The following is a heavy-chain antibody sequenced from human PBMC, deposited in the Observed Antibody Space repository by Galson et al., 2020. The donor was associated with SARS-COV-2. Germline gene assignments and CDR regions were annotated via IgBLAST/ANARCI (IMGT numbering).Heavy chain of an antibody. J-gene: IGHJ4*02. CDR2: ISAYNGNT. CDR1: GYTFTSYG. Sequence: ASVKVSCKASGYTFTSYGISWVRQAPGQGLEWMGWISAYNGNTNYAQKLQGRVTMNTDTSTSTAYMELRSLRSDDTAVYYGAREHREYYFDYWGQGTLVTVSS. V-gene: IGHV1-18*01. D-gene: IGHD3-10*01. CDR3: AREHREYYFDY.